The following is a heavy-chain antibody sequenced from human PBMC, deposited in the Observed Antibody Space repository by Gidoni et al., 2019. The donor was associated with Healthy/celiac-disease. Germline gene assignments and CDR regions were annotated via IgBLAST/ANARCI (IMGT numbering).Heavy chain of an antibody. D-gene: IGHD2-2*01. CDR2: IIPIPGIA. CDR3: ARVGGIVVVPAAMGWFDP. CDR1: GGTFSSST. Sequence: QVQLVQSGAEVKKPGPSVKVSCTASGGTFSSSTNSRVRQAPGQGLGWMGRIIPIPGIANYAQKFQGRVTITADKSTSTAYMELGSLRSEDTAVYYCARVGGIVVVPAAMGWFDPWGQGTLVTVSS. J-gene: IGHJ5*02. V-gene: IGHV1-69*02.